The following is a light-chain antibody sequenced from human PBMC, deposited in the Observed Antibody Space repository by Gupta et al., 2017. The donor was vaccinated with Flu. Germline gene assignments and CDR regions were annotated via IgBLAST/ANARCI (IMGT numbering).Light chain of an antibody. V-gene: IGKV3-11*01. CDR2: DAS. CDR1: QSVSSY. Sequence: TRALSPGERATLSCRASQSVSSYLAWYQQKPGQAPRLLIYDASNRATGIPARFSGSGSGTDFTLTISSLEPEDFAVYYCQQRSNWPPGLTFGGGTKVEIK. CDR3: QQRSNWPPGLT. J-gene: IGKJ4*01.